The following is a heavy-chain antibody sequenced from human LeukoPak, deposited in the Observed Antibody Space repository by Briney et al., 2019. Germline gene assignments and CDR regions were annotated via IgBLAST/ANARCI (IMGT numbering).Heavy chain of an antibody. D-gene: IGHD3-22*01. J-gene: IGHJ4*02. CDR2: IYYSGTT. V-gene: IGHV4-59*08. CDR1: GGSLSSYY. CDR3: ARHPYYDSSGYYPG. Sequence: SETLSLTCTVSGGSLSSYYWSWIRQPPGKGLEWIGYIYYSGTTNYNPSLKSQVSMSVDTSKNQFSLEVSSVTAADAAVYYCARHPYYDSSGYYPGWGQGTLVTVSS.